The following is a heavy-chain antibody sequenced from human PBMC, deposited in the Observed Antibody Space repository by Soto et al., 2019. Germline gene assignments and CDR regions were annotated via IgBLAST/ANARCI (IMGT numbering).Heavy chain of an antibody. Sequence: PGGSLRLSCAASGFSSSIYAMTWVRQAPGRGLQWVSAISGSGSPTYYADSVKGRFTISRDNSTNTLYLQMNSLRADDTAVYYCARDMSGGTYNYYYGMDVWGQGTTVTVSS. V-gene: IGHV3-23*01. CDR1: GFSSSIYA. J-gene: IGHJ6*02. CDR3: ARDMSGGTYNYYYGMDV. CDR2: ISGSGSPT. D-gene: IGHD1-26*01.